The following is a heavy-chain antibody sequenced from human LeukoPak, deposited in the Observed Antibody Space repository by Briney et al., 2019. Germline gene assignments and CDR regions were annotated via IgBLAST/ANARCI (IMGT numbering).Heavy chain of an antibody. CDR1: GFIFSTYD. CDR3: ARDLCGGDCRDWDY. D-gene: IGHD2-21*02. V-gene: IGHV3-30-3*01. J-gene: IGHJ4*02. CDR2: ISYDGNNK. Sequence: PGRSLRLSCAASGFIFSTYDMHWVRQAPGKGLEWVAVISYDGNNKNYADSVKGRFTISRDNSKNTVYLQMNSLRVEDTAVYYCARDLCGGDCRDWDYWGQGTLVTVSS.